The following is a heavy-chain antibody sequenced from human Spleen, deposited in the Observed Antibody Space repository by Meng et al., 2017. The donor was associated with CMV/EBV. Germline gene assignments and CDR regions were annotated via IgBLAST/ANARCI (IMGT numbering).Heavy chain of an antibody. D-gene: IGHD2-21*01. CDR2: ISGSGDSGSA. CDR3: AKRVISDYYYGMDV. J-gene: IGHJ6*02. Sequence: GESLKISCVASIFNFNNYAMTWVRQAPGKGLEWVSGISGSGDSGSAYYADSVEGRFTISRDNSKNTLFLQMNSLRVEDTAVYYCAKRVISDYYYGMDVWGQGTTVTVSS. V-gene: IGHV3-23*01. CDR1: IFNFNNYA.